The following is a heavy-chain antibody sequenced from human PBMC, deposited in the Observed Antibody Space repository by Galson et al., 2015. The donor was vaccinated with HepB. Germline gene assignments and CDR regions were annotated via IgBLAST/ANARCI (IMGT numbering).Heavy chain of an antibody. D-gene: IGHD4-17*01. J-gene: IGHJ4*02. Sequence: SLRLSCAASGFTFSDYHMSWIRQAPGKGLEWVSYISSSGSTIYYADSVEGRFTISRDNAKNSLYLQMNSLRAEDTAVYYCARATHVYGDYFYFDYWGQGTLVTVSS. CDR2: ISSSGSTI. V-gene: IGHV3-11*01. CDR3: ARATHVYGDYFYFDY. CDR1: GFTFSDYH.